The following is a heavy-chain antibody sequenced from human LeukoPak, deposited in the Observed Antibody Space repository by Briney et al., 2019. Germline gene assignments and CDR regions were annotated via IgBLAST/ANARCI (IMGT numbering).Heavy chain of an antibody. J-gene: IGHJ3*02. V-gene: IGHV4-59*01. D-gene: IGHD1-1*01. CDR1: DGSISSYY. Sequence: SETLSLTCTVSDGSISSYYWSWIRQPPGEGLEWIGYISNGGSTKYNPSLKSRVTISVDTSKNQLSLKLSSVTAADTAVYHCVRLQPNTGEWAFDIWGQGTMVSVSS. CDR3: VRLQPNTGEWAFDI. CDR2: ISNGGST.